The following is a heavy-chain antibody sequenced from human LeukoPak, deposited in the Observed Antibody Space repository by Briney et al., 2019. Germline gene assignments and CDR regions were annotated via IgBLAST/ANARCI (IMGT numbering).Heavy chain of an antibody. Sequence: GGSLRLSCAASGFTFSSYEMNWVRQAPGKGLVWVSRINSDGSSTSYADSVKGRFTISRDNAKNTLYLQMNSLRAEDTAVYYCARDLTVAGRDYWGQGTLVTVSS. V-gene: IGHV3-74*01. J-gene: IGHJ4*02. CDR3: ARDLTVAGRDY. CDR1: GFTFSSYE. D-gene: IGHD6-19*01. CDR2: INSDGSST.